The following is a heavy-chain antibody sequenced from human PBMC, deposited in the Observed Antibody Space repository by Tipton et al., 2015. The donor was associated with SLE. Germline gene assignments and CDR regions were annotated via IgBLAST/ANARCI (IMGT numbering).Heavy chain of an antibody. CDR2: INPNSGGT. Sequence: QLVQSGAEVKKPGASVKVSCKASGYTFTGYYMHWVRQAPGQGLEWMGWINPNSGGTNYAQKFQGRVTMTRDTSISTAYMELSRLRSDDTAVHYCAREGGDIVVVPAAIGWFDPWGQGTLVTVSS. CDR1: GYTFTGYY. CDR3: AREGGDIVVVPAAIGWFDP. J-gene: IGHJ5*02. D-gene: IGHD2-2*02. V-gene: IGHV1-2*02.